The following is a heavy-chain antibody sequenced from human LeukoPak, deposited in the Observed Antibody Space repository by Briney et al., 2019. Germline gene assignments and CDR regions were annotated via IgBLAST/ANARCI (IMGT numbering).Heavy chain of an antibody. J-gene: IGHJ4*02. CDR1: GFTFSTFW. CDR2: INHDGSST. Sequence: GGSLRLSCATSGFTFSTFWMHWVRQAPGKGLVWVSRINHDGSSTNYADSVKGRFTISRDNSKNTLYLQMNSLRAEDTAVYYCAKDQGDQWLVVFDYWGQGTLVTVSS. D-gene: IGHD6-19*01. V-gene: IGHV3-74*01. CDR3: AKDQGDQWLVVFDY.